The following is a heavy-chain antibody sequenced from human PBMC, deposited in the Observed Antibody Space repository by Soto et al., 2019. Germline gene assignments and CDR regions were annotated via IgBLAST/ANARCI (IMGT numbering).Heavy chain of an antibody. V-gene: IGHV4-39*01. D-gene: IGHD1-26*01. Sequence: QLQLQESGPGLVKPSETLSLTCTVSGGSISSSSYYWGWIRQPPGKGLEWIGSIYYSGSTYYNPSLKSRVTISVDTSKNQFSLKLSSVTAADTAVYYCARHVNRWELLGTGFWFDPWGQGTLVTVSS. CDR2: IYYSGST. J-gene: IGHJ5*02. CDR3: ARHVNRWELLGTGFWFDP. CDR1: GGSISSSSYY.